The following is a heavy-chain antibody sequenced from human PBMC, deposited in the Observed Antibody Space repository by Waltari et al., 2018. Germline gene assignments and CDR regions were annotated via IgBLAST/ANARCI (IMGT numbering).Heavy chain of an antibody. J-gene: IGHJ4*02. CDR2: INSDGSST. Sequence: EVQLVESGGGLVQPVGSLRLSCAASGFPFSSYWMHWVRQAPGKGLVWVSRINSDGSSTSYADSVKGRFTISRDNAKNTLYLQMNSLRAEDTAVYYCARDGSGSYYVDYWGQGTLVTVSS. CDR1: GFPFSSYW. V-gene: IGHV3-74*01. CDR3: ARDGSGSYYVDY. D-gene: IGHD1-26*01.